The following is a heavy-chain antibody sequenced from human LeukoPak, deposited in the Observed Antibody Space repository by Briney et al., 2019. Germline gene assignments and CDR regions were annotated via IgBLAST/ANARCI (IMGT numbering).Heavy chain of an antibody. CDR2: ISSSGSTI. J-gene: IGHJ5*02. V-gene: IGHV3-11*04. CDR1: GFTFSDYY. CDR3: ARDHDSSGYYYPIGGWFDP. Sequence: GGSLRLSCAASGFTFSDYYMSWIRQAPGKGLEWVSYISSSGSTIYYADSAKGRFTISRDNAKNSLYLQMNSLTTEDTAVYYCARDHDSSGYYYPIGGWFDPWGQGTLVTVSS. D-gene: IGHD3-22*01.